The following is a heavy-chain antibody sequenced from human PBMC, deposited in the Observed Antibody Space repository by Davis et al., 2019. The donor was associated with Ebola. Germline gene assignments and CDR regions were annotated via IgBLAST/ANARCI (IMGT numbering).Heavy chain of an antibody. J-gene: IGHJ6*02. CDR2: IWYDGSNQ. D-gene: IGHD4-17*01. V-gene: IGHV3-33*01. CDR1: GFTFSSHG. Sequence: GGSLRLSCVASGFTFSSHGMHWVRQVPGKGLEWVAVIWYDGSNQYYADSVKGRFTISRDNSKNTLYLQMDSLRAEDTAVYYCARRLRDRPNYYSYYGMDVWGQGTTVTVSS. CDR3: ARRLRDRPNYYSYYGMDV.